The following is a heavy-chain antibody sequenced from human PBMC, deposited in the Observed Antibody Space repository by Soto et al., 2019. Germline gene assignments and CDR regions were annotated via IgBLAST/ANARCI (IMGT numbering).Heavy chain of an antibody. CDR3: ARARLRAVYAFDI. Sequence: WTWIRQRPGKVLEWIGYIYYSGSTYYSPSLKSRLSISLDTSKNQFSLSLSSVTAADTAMYYCARARLRAVYAFDIWGQGTMVTVSS. V-gene: IGHV4-31*02. D-gene: IGHD5-12*01. CDR2: IYYSGST. J-gene: IGHJ3*02.